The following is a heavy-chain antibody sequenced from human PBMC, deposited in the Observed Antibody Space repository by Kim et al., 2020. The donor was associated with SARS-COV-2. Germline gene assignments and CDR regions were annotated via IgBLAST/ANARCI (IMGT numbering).Heavy chain of an antibody. J-gene: IGHJ4*02. Sequence: ASVKVSCKASGYTFTSYGISWVRQAPGQGLEWMGWISAYNGNTNYAQKLQGRVTMTTDTSTSTAYMELRSLRSDDTAVYYCAREGLNYYDSSGYRYWGQGTLVTVSS. V-gene: IGHV1-18*01. D-gene: IGHD3-22*01. CDR2: ISAYNGNT. CDR3: AREGLNYYDSSGYRY. CDR1: GYTFTSYG.